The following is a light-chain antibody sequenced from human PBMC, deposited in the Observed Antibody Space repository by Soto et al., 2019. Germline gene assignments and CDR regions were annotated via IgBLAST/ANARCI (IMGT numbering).Light chain of an antibody. CDR2: YDS. V-gene: IGLV3-21*04. CDR3: QVWDSSSDHVV. Sequence: SYELTQQPSVSVAPGKTARITCGGNNIGSKSVHWYQQKPGQAPVLVIYYDSDRSSGIPERFSGSNSGNTATLTISRVEAGDEADYYCQVWDSSSDHVVFGVGTKVTVL. J-gene: IGLJ2*01. CDR1: NIGSKS.